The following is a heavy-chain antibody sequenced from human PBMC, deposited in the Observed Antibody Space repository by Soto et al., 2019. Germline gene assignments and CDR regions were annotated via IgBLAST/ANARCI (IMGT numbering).Heavy chain of an antibody. CDR1: GFXFGGYA. Sequence: TLSCTGSGFXFGGYALSWIRQAPGKGLEWVGSIRSKAYSRTTEYAASVRGRFTISRDDSNSVAYLELNSLKTEDTAVYYCARYRLAADMSDFDYWGQGTLVTVSS. CDR3: ARYRLAADMSDFDY. J-gene: IGHJ4*02. V-gene: IGHV3-49*03. D-gene: IGHD6-13*01. CDR2: IRSKAYSRTT.